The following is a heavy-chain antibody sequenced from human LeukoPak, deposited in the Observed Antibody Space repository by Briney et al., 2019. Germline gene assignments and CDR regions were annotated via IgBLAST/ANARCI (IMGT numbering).Heavy chain of an antibody. V-gene: IGHV4-39*07. CDR1: GGSISSSSYY. CDR3: ARDDAFDI. CDR2: IYYSGST. Sequence: PSETLSLTCTVSGGSISSSSYYWGWIRHPPGKGLEWIGSIYYSGSTYYNPSLKSRVTISVDTSKNQFSLKLSSVTAADTAVYYCARDDAFDIWGQGTMVTVSS. J-gene: IGHJ3*02.